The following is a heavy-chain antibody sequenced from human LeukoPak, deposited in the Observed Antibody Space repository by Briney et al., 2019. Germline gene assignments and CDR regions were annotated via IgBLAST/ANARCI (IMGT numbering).Heavy chain of an antibody. CDR3: ARAREKYYDILTGYYTFDY. V-gene: IGHV1-69*05. CDR1: GDTFSFYA. CDR2: YIPIFTRT. D-gene: IGHD3-9*01. J-gene: IGHJ4*02. Sequence: ASVKVSCKAYGDTFSFYALSWVRQAPGQRLEWMGGYIPIFTRTDYAERFQGRVTLTTDASTSTAYMELNSLRSEDTAVYYCARAREKYYDILTGYYTFDYWGQGTRVTVTS.